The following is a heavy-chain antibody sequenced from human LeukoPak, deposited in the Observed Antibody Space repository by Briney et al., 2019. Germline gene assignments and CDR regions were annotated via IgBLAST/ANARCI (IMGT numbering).Heavy chain of an antibody. CDR1: GVSISSYY. CDR3: ASYRYSGSYIAFDI. V-gene: IGHV4-4*09. CDR2: IYTSGST. Sequence: SETLSLTCTVSGVSISSYYWSWVRQPPGKGLEWVGYIYTSGSTNYNPSLKSRVTISVDTSKTQFSLKLSSVTAADTAVYYCASYRYSGSYIAFDIWGQGTMVTVSS. J-gene: IGHJ3*02. D-gene: IGHD1-26*01.